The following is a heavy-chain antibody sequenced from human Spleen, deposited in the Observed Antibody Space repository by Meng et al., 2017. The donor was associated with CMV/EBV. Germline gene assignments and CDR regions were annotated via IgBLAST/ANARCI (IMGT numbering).Heavy chain of an antibody. Sequence: GGSLRLSCAVSGVSISSSGSGWWSWVRQAPGKGLEWVSSISSSGGDIYYADSLKGRFTISRDNAKNSLYLQMNSLRAEDTAVYYCARDQRNWELLDYWGQGTLVTVSS. J-gene: IGHJ4*02. CDR2: ISSSGGDI. CDR3: ARDQRNWELLDY. D-gene: IGHD1-26*01. CDR1: GVSISSSG. V-gene: IGHV3-21*06.